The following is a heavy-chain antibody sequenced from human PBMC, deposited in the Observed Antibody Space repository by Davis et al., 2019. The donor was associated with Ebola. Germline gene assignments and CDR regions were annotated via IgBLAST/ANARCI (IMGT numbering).Heavy chain of an antibody. CDR2: TYYTSKWIN. D-gene: IGHD5-12*01. CDR1: VDSVSRKGAA. Sequence: HSQTLSLTCAVSVDSVSRKGAAWNWIRQSPSRGLELLGRTYYTSKWINDYAESVQSRITNNPDTSKNQSSLQLNSVTPEDTAVYSCARGWLRTGLDYWGQGTLVTVSS. V-gene: IGHV6-1*01. J-gene: IGHJ4*02. CDR3: ARGWLRTGLDY.